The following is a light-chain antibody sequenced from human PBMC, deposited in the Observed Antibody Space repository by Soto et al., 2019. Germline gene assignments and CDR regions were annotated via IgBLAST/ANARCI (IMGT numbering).Light chain of an antibody. CDR3: QQYNNWPPWT. Sequence: EIVLAQSPATLSVSHGERATLSWRASQSVTHSFLAWYQQKPGQAPRLLIYGASRRATGIPARFSGSGSGTEFTLTISSLQSEDFAVYYCQQYNNWPPWTFGQGTKVDIK. CDR2: GAS. J-gene: IGKJ1*01. CDR1: QSVTHS. V-gene: IGKV3D-15*01.